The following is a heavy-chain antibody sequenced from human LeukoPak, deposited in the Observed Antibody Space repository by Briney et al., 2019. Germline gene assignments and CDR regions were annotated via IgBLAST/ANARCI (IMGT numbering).Heavy chain of an antibody. CDR1: GFTFSSYA. V-gene: IGHV3-23*01. D-gene: IGHD1-1*01. Sequence: PGGSLRLSCAASGFTFSSYAMSWVRQAPGKGLEWVSTTSGGGGRTWYADSVKGRFTISRDNSKNTVDVQLNSLRAEDTAVYYCAKFRGSERTVIDCWGQGALVTVSS. J-gene: IGHJ4*02. CDR2: TSGGGGRT. CDR3: AKFRGSERTVIDC.